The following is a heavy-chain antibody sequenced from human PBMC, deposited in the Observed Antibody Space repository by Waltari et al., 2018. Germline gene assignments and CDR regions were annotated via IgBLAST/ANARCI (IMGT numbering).Heavy chain of an antibody. J-gene: IGHJ6*02. CDR2: INHNGNR. Sequence: QVQLQQWGAGQLQPSETLSLTCAVFGGSFSGYYWGWLRRPPGKGLEWIGEINHNGNRNYNPSLRSRITMLLDTSRSQFSLKVNSVTAADTAVYYCVRLEDCSGPGGNCYSGDSFALDVWGQGTTVTVSS. D-gene: IGHD2-21*02. V-gene: IGHV4-34*02. CDR1: GGSFSGYY. CDR3: VRLEDCSGPGGNCYSGDSFALDV.